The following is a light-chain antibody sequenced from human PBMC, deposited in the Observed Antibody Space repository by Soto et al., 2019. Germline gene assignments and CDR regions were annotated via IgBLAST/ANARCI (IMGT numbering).Light chain of an antibody. V-gene: IGKV3-15*01. CDR1: QSVSSN. J-gene: IGKJ2*01. CDR2: GTS. CDR3: QQYNSWPPLYT. Sequence: EIVMTQSPATLSVSPGERATLSCRASQSVSSNLAWYKQKPAQAPRLLIYGTSTRATGIPARFSGSGSGTEFTLTISSLQSEDSAVYYCQQYNSWPPLYTFGQGTKLEI.